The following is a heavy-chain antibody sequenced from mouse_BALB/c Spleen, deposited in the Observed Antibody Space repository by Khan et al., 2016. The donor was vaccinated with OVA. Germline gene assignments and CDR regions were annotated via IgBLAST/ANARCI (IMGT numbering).Heavy chain of an antibody. CDR3: TREAYRYDEYYFDY. D-gene: IGHD2-14*01. Sequence: LVQSGGGSVKPGGSLKLSCVVSGFTFSSYVMSWVRQTPEKRLEWVASISSGGSTYYPDSVKGRFTISRDNARNIVYLQMSSLRSEDMAMYFCTREAYRYDEYYFDYWGQGTTLTVSS. CDR1: GFTFSSYV. CDR2: ISSGGST. J-gene: IGHJ2*01. V-gene: IGHV5-6-5*01.